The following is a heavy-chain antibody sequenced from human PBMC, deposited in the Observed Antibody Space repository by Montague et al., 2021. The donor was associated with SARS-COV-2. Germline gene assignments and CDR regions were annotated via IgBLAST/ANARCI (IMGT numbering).Heavy chain of an antibody. V-gene: IGHV4-31*03. J-gene: IGHJ4*02. Sequence: TLSLTCIVSSDSISSGGYYWSWIRQHPGKGLEWIGYIDYSGNTYYNPSLKSRVTMSVDTTKNQFSLTLNSVTAADTAAYYCARGPSRLATQEFYFGYWGQGTLVSVSS. D-gene: IGHD5-24*01. CDR3: ARGPSRLATQEFYFGY. CDR2: IDYSGNT. CDR1: SDSISSGGYY.